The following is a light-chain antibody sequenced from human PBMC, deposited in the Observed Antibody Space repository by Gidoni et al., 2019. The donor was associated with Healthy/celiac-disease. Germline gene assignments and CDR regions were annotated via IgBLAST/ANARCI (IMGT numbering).Light chain of an antibody. J-gene: IGLJ2*01. CDR1: SSNIGSNY. V-gene: IGLV1-47*01. CDR2: RNN. Sequence: QSVLPPPPSASGTPGQRVTISCSGSSSNIGSNYVYWYQQLPGTAPKLLIYRNNQRPSGVPDRFSGSKSGTSASLAISGLRSEDEADYYCAAWDDSLSVVVFGGGTKLTVL. CDR3: AAWDDSLSVVV.